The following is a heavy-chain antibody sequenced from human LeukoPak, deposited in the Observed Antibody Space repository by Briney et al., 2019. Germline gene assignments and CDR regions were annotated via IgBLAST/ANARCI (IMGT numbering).Heavy chain of an antibody. CDR1: GGSISSGSYY. CDR2: IYTSGST. V-gene: IGHV4-61*02. CDR3: ARGYSYPLRVLDY. J-gene: IGHJ4*02. Sequence: SETLSLTCTVSGGSISSGSYYWSWIRQPAGKGLEWIGRIYTSGSTNYNPSLKSRVTISVDTSKNQFSLKLSSVTAADTAVYYCARGYSYPLRVLDYWGQGTLVTVSS. D-gene: IGHD5-18*01.